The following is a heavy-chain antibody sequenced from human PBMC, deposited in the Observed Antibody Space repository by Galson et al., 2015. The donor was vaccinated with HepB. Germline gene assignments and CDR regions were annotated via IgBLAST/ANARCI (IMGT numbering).Heavy chain of an antibody. CDR3: ATDERVLRGHRSARRDYYYYYMDV. Sequence: SVKVSCKVSGYTLTELSMHWVRQAPGKGLEWMGGFDPEDGETIYAQKFQGRVTMTEDTSTDTAYMELSSLRSEDTAVYYCATDERVLRGHRSARRDYYYYYMDVWGKGTTVTVSS. V-gene: IGHV1-24*01. CDR2: FDPEDGET. J-gene: IGHJ6*03. CDR1: GYTLTELS. D-gene: IGHD3-3*01.